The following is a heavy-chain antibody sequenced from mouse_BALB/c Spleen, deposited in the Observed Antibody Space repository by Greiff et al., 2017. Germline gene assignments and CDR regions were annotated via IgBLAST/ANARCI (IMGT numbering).Heavy chain of an antibody. CDR3: ARDRDGSWFAY. D-gene: IGHD1-1*01. Sequence: VKLQESGPGLVAPSQSLSITCTVSGFSLTSYGVHWVRQPPGKGLEWLGVIWAGGSTNYNSALMSRLSISKDNSKRQVFLKMNSLQTDDTAMYYCARDRDGSWFAYWGQGTLVTVSA. CDR1: GFSLTSYG. J-gene: IGHJ3*01. CDR2: IWAGGST. V-gene: IGHV2-9*02.